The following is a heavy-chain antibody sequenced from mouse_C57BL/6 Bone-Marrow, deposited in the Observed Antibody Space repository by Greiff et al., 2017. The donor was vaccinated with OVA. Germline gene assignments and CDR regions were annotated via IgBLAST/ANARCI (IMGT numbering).Heavy chain of an antibody. D-gene: IGHD2-1*01. CDR3: ARSGGNYAGYYAMDY. Sequence: VQLQQSGPGLVQPSQSLSITCTVSGFSLTSYGVHWVRQSPGKGLEWLGVIWSGGSTDSNAAFISRLSISKDNSKSQVFFKMNSLQADDTAIYYCARSGGNYAGYYAMDYWGQGTSVTVSS. J-gene: IGHJ4*01. CDR2: IWSGGST. CDR1: GFSLTSYG. V-gene: IGHV2-2*01.